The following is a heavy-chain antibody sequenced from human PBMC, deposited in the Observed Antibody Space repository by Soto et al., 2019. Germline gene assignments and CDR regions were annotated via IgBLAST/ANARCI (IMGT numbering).Heavy chain of an antibody. V-gene: IGHV6-1*01. J-gene: IGHJ4*02. Sequence: QVQLQQSGPGLVKPSQTLSLTCAISGDSVSSNSAACNWIRRSPSRGLEWLGRTYYRSKWYNDYAVSVKSRITINPDTSKNPFALQLNSVTPEDTAVYYCARGIGLRLAHFDYWGQGTLVTVSS. CDR3: ARGIGLRLAHFDY. D-gene: IGHD5-12*01. CDR2: TYYRSKWYN. CDR1: GDSVSSNSAA.